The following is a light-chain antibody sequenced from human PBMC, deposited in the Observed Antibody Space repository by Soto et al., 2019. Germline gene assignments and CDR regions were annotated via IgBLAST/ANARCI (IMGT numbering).Light chain of an antibody. Sequence: EIVMTQSPATLSVSPGERATISCRASQSVSNNLAWYQQKPGQTPRLLIYGASTRAAAIPARFSGSGSGTEFTLTISSLQSEDFAVYYCQQYNNWPLTFGGGTKVEIK. CDR2: GAS. CDR1: QSVSNN. CDR3: QQYNNWPLT. V-gene: IGKV3-15*01. J-gene: IGKJ4*01.